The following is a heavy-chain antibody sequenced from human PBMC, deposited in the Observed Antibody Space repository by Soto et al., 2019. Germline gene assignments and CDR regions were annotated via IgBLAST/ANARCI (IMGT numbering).Heavy chain of an antibody. Sequence: AQLGEFGGGLVKPGGSLRLSCAASGFSLSSYTVNWVRQAPGKGLEWVSCITRIDDYVYYSDSVEGRFPISRDNDKKSVDLHMNPLSVEYSAVYSWARTAISLTRGVIGGNHYGVAPWGEGPAAIVSP. CDR3: ARTAISLTRGVIGGNHYGVAP. J-gene: IGHJ6*04. D-gene: IGHD4-17*01. CDR1: GFSLSSYT. V-gene: IGHV3-21*05. CDR2: ITRIDDYV.